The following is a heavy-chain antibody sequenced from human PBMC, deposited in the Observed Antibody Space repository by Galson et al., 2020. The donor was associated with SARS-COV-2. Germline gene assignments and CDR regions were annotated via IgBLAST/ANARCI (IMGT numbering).Heavy chain of an antibody. CDR1: GYTFTGYY. Sequence: ASVKVSCKASGYTFTGYYMYWVRQAPGQGLEWMGWINPNSGGTNYAQKFQGWVTMTRDTSISTAYMELSRLRSDDTAVYYCARDRITGTGYGMDVWGQGTTVTVSS. J-gene: IGHJ6*02. V-gene: IGHV1-2*04. CDR3: ARDRITGTGYGMDV. CDR2: INPNSGGT. D-gene: IGHD1-20*01.